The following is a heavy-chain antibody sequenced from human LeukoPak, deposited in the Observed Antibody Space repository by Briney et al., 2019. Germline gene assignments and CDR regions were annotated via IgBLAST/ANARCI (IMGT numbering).Heavy chain of an antibody. D-gene: IGHD4-17*01. V-gene: IGHV1-18*01. J-gene: IGHJ4*02. Sequence: ASVKVSCNASGYTFTSYGISWVRQAPGQGREWMGWISAYNGNTNYAQKLQGRVTMTTDTSTSTDYMELRSLRSDDTAVYYCARDIDPTTVTAGFDYWGQGTLVTVSS. CDR1: GYTFTSYG. CDR2: ISAYNGNT. CDR3: ARDIDPTTVTAGFDY.